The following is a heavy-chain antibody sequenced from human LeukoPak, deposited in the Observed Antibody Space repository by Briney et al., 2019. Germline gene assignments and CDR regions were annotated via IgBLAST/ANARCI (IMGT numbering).Heavy chain of an antibody. CDR2: IYPGDSDT. D-gene: IGHD3-22*01. V-gene: IGHV5-51*01. Sequence: GESLQISCKGSGYSFTSYWIGWVRQMPGKGLEWMGIIYPGDSDTRCSPSFQGQVTISADKSISTAYLQWSSLKASDTAMYYCARPRGRPNYYDSSGLDAFDIWGQGTMVTVSS. CDR1: GYSFTSYW. J-gene: IGHJ3*02. CDR3: ARPRGRPNYYDSSGLDAFDI.